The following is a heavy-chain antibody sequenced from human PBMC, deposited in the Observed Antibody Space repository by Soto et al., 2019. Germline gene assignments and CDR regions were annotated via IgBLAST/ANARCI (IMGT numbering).Heavy chain of an antibody. J-gene: IGHJ4*02. D-gene: IGHD5-12*01. Sequence: QVQLQESGPGLVKPSETLSLTCNVSGGSMNFYHLSWIRQSPGKELDGIGYMYSSGSSYYTSSLRSRVTFSVDTSKSQVSLNLTYVTAADTAIYYCARLHVNVVSTTPVWVRGVLVTVSS. CDR3: ARLHVNVVSTTPV. CDR2: MYSSGSS. CDR1: GGSMNFYH. V-gene: IGHV4-59*01.